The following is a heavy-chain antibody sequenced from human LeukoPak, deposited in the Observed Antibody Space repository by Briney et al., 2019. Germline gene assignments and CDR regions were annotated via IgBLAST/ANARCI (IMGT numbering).Heavy chain of an antibody. D-gene: IGHD3-10*01. CDR2: ISSSSSYI. CDR3: TRQMGDYYDSGSYYL. V-gene: IGHV3-21*01. J-gene: IGHJ4*02. CDR1: GFTFSSYS. Sequence: GGSLRLSCAASGFTFSSYSMNWVRQAPGKGLEWVSSISSSSSYIYYADSVKGRFTISRDNAKNSLYLQMNSLRAEDTAVYYCTRQMGDYYDSGSYYLWGQGTLVTVSS.